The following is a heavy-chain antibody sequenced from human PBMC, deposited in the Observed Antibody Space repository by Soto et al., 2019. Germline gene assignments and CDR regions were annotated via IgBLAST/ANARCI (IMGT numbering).Heavy chain of an antibody. CDR3: ARGTMLRGPGYYYAMDV. J-gene: IGHJ6*02. D-gene: IGHD3-10*01. Sequence: QVQLQESGPGLVKPSQTLSLTCTVSGDSISRNGYFWTWIRQHPGKGLEWIGYIYYSGSSYYNPSLKSRVIRAVDASKSHFSRNLTAVTAADTAVYYCARGTMLRGPGYYYAMDVWGQGTTVTVAS. CDR1: GDSISRNGYF. CDR2: IYYSGSS. V-gene: IGHV4-31*03.